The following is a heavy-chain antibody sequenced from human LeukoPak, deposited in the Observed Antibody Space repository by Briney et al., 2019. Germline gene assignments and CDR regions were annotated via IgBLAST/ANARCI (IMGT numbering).Heavy chain of an antibody. Sequence: ASVKVSCKASGYTFTNYHLHWVRQAPGQGLEWMGIINPSGGSTSYAHKFQDRVTMHRDTSTSTVYMELNSLRSEDTAVYYCARATWYGGNPSGAFDIWGQGTMVTVSS. CDR2: INPSGGST. J-gene: IGHJ3*02. V-gene: IGHV1-46*01. CDR3: ARATWYGGNPSGAFDI. D-gene: IGHD4/OR15-4a*01. CDR1: GYTFTNYH.